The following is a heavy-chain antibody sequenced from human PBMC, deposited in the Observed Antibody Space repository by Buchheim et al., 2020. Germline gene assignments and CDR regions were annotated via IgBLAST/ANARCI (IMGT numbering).Heavy chain of an antibody. CDR2: IYYSGST. V-gene: IGHV4-59*01. J-gene: IGHJ5*02. CDR1: GGSISSYY. Sequence: QVQLQESGPGLVKPSETLSLTCTVSGGSISSYYWSWIRQPPGKGLEWIGYIYYSGSTNYNPSLKSRVTISVDTSKNQFSLKLSSVTAADTAVYYCARGEYCSGGSCYFYDTYNWFDPWGQGTL. CDR3: ARGEYCSGGSCYFYDTYNWFDP. D-gene: IGHD2-15*01.